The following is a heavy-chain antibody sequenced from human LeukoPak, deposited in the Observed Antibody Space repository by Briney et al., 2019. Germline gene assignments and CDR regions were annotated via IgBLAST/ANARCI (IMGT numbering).Heavy chain of an antibody. CDR3: ARDYDELSRTEGVWFDP. J-gene: IGHJ5*02. V-gene: IGHV4-59*12. Sequence: SETLSLTCNVSGGSISSYYWSWIRQPPGKGLEWIGYIYYSGSTNYNPSLKSRITISVDTSKNQFSLKLSSVTAADTAVYYCARDYDELSRTEGVWFDPWGQGTLVTVSS. D-gene: IGHD3-3*01. CDR2: IYYSGST. CDR1: GGSISSYY.